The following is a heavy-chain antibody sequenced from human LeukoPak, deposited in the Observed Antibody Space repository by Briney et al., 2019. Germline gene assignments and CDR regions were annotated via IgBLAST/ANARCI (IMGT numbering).Heavy chain of an antibody. V-gene: IGHV4-59*01. CDR1: GGSISTYY. Sequence: SETLSLTCTLSGGSISTYYWSWIRQPPGKGLEWLGYIYHSGSTNYNPSLKSRVTISVDTSKNQFSLKLSSVTAADTAVYYCARGGGYASPIGYWGQGALVTVSS. CDR2: IYHSGST. J-gene: IGHJ4*02. D-gene: IGHD5-12*01. CDR3: ARGGGYASPIGY.